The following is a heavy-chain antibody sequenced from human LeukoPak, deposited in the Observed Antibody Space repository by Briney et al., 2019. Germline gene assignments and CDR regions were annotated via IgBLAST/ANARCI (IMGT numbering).Heavy chain of an antibody. CDR1: GGSISSYY. V-gene: IGHV4-59*12. D-gene: IGHD3-22*01. CDR2: IYYSGST. J-gene: IGHJ4*02. Sequence: SETLSLTCTVSGGSISSYYWSWIRQPPGKGLEWIGYIYYSGSTNYNPSLKSRVTISVDTSKNQFSLKLSSVTAADTAVYYCARERAYDSSGPGPTGFDYWGQGTLVTVSS. CDR3: ARERAYDSSGPGPTGFDY.